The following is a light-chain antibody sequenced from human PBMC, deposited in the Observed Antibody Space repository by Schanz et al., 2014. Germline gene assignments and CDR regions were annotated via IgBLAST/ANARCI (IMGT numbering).Light chain of an antibody. CDR2: GNS. V-gene: IGLV1-40*01. J-gene: IGLJ3*02. CDR1: SSNIGAGYV. Sequence: QSVLTQPPSVSGAPGQRVTISCTGSSSNIGAGYVLHWYQQLPGTAPKLLIYGNSNRPSGVPDRFSGSKSGTSASLAITGLQAEDEADYYCAAWDDTLNNWLFGGGTKLTVL. CDR3: AAWDDTLNNWL.